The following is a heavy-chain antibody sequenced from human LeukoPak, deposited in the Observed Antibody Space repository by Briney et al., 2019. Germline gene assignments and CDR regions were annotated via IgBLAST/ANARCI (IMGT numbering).Heavy chain of an antibody. CDR3: ARAVSGRFDY. CDR2: IYYSGST. J-gene: IGHJ4*02. Sequence: SETLSLTCTVSGGSISSYYWGWIRQPPGKGLEWTGYIYYSGSTNYNPSLNSRVTISVDTSKNQFSLRLSSVTAADTAIYYCARAVSGRFDYWGQGTLVTVSS. D-gene: IGHD6-19*01. V-gene: IGHV4-59*08. CDR1: GGSISSYY.